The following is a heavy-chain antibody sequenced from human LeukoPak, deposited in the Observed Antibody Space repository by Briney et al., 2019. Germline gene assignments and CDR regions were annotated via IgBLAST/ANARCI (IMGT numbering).Heavy chain of an antibody. J-gene: IGHJ3*01. CDR2: NYPGDSDT. D-gene: IGHD2/OR15-2a*01. CDR1: GYSFATYW. V-gene: IGHV5-51*01. CDR3: ARRVSSSGFDAFDV. Sequence: GESLKISCKGSGYSFATYWIGWVRQLPGKGLEWMGINYPGDSDTTYSPSFQGQVTMSADKSISTAYLQWSSLKASDTAMYYCARRVSSSGFDAFDVWGQGTMVTVSS.